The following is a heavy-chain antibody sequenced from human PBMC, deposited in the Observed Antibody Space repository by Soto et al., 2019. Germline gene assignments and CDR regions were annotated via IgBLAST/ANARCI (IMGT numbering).Heavy chain of an antibody. J-gene: IGHJ6*02. D-gene: IGHD1-26*01. CDR2: ISSSSSTI. CDR3: AREGSYYYYGMDV. CDR1: GFTCSSYS. V-gene: IGHV3-48*01. Sequence: EVQLVESGGGLVQPGGSRRLSCAASGFTCSSYSMNWVRQAPGKGLEWVSYISSSSSTIYYADSVKGRFTISRDNAKNSLYMQMNSLRGEDTAVYYCAREGSYYYYGMDVWCQGTTVTVSS.